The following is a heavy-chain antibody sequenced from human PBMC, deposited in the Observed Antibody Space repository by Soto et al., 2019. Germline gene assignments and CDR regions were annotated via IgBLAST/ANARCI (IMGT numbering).Heavy chain of an antibody. J-gene: IGHJ4*02. D-gene: IGHD1-26*01. V-gene: IGHV3-23*01. CDR2: ISGSGGST. Sequence: GGSLRLSCAASGFSFGSYAMSWVRQAPGKGLEWISGISGSGGSTYYADSVKGRFTISRDNSKNTLYLQMKSLRAEDTAVYYCVKDELYSGSPLDLSDYWGQGTLVTVSS. CDR1: GFSFGSYA. CDR3: VKDELYSGSPLDLSDY.